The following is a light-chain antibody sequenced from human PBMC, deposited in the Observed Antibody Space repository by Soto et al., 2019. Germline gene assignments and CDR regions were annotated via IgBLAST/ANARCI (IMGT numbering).Light chain of an antibody. Sequence: QSALTQPASVSGSPGQSITISCTGTSRDVGGYNYVSWYQQHPGKAPKLMIYDVSNRPSGVSNRFSGSKSGNTASLTISGRQAEDEAEYYCSSYTSSSAVFGGGTKLTV. CDR1: SRDVGGYNY. V-gene: IGLV2-14*01. J-gene: IGLJ2*01. CDR3: SSYTSSSAV. CDR2: DVS.